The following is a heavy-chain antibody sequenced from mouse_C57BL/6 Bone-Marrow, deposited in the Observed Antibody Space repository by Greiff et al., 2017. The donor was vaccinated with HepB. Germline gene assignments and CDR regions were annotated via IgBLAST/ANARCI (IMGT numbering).Heavy chain of an antibody. Sequence: QVQLQQSGAELVRPGTSVKVSCKASGYAFTNYLIEWVKQRPGQGLEWIGVINPGSGGTNYNEKFKGKATLTADKSSSTAYMQLSSLTSEDSAVYFCAREKLSYWYFDVWGTGTTVTVSS. CDR1: GYAFTNYL. D-gene: IGHD1-1*02. V-gene: IGHV1-54*01. J-gene: IGHJ1*03. CDR2: INPGSGGT. CDR3: AREKLSYWYFDV.